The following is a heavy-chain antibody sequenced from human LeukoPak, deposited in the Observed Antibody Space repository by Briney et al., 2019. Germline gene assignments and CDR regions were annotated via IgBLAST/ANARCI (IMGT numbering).Heavy chain of an antibody. CDR3: ARAGRIWFGELFGEDYYYYMDV. J-gene: IGHJ6*03. D-gene: IGHD3-10*01. Sequence: EASVKVSCKASGYTFTSYYMHWVRQAPGQGLEWMGWISGYNGHTNYAQKLQGRVTMTRNTSISTAYMELSSLRSEDTAVYYCARAGRIWFGELFGEDYYYYMDVWGKGTTVTISS. V-gene: IGHV1-8*02. CDR1: GYTFTSYY. CDR2: ISGYNGHT.